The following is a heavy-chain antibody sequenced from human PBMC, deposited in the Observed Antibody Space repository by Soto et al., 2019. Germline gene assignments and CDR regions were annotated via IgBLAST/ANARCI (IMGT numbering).Heavy chain of an antibody. J-gene: IGHJ6*04. CDR2: ITSNGGNT. Sequence: EVQLVESGGGLVQPGGSLRLSCAASGFTFSSYAMHWVRQAPGKGLEYVSAITSNGGNTDYASSVKGRFTISRDNSKNTLYLQMGSLRAEDMAVYYCARRIPFGYGMDVWGKGTTVTVSS. V-gene: IGHV3-64*01. D-gene: IGHD2-21*01. CDR1: GFTFSSYA. CDR3: ARRIPFGYGMDV.